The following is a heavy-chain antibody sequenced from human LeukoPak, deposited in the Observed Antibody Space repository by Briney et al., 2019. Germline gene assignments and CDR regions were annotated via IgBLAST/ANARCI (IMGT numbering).Heavy chain of an antibody. Sequence: ASVTVSCKVSGQTLSELSIHWVRQTPGKGFLWMGVFDPEHQEILYAQNFQGRVIMTEDTSTDTAYLHVSSLKSEDTALYFCALLVLPPDRTSYAFDIWGQGTMVRVSA. CDR1: GQTLSELS. CDR2: FDPEHQEI. V-gene: IGHV1-24*01. D-gene: IGHD4/OR15-4a*01. J-gene: IGHJ3*02. CDR3: ALLVLPPDRTSYAFDI.